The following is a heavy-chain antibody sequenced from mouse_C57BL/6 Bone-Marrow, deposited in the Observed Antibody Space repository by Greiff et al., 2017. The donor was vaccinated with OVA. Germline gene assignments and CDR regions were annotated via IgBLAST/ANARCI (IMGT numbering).Heavy chain of an antibody. Sequence: QVQLQQPGAELVKPGASVKLSCKASGYTFTSYWMHWVKQRPGQGLEWIGMIHPNSGSTNYNEKFKGKATLTVDKSSSTAYMQLSSLTSEDSAVYSGARSPSGYVGFAYWGQGTLVTVSA. CDR1: GYTFTSYW. J-gene: IGHJ3*01. CDR3: ARSPSGYVGFAY. CDR2: IHPNSGST. D-gene: IGHD2-2*01. V-gene: IGHV1-64*01.